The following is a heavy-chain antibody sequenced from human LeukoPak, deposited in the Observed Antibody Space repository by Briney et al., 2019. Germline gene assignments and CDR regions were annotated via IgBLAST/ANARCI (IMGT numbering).Heavy chain of an antibody. CDR3: ARETKGDYDY. CDR1: GFTFSAFP. J-gene: IGHJ4*02. D-gene: IGHD2-21*01. CDR2: ISEFGSRT. Sequence: GGSLRLSCATSGFTFSAFPMHWVRQAPGKGLESVSAISEFGSRTYYANSVRGRFIISRDNSKSTLDLQMDCLRLEDMAVYYCARETKGDYDYWGQGTLVTVSS. V-gene: IGHV3-64*01.